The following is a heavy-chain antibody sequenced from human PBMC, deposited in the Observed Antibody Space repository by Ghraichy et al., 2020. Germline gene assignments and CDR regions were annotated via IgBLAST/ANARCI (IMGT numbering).Heavy chain of an antibody. Sequence: PGGSLRLSCAASGFTFSSYSMNWVRQAPGKGLEWVSYISSSSSTIYYADSVKGRFTISRDNAKNSLYLQMNSLRDEDTAVYYCARDLRIVGATAGVDYWGQGTLVTVSS. V-gene: IGHV3-48*02. D-gene: IGHD1-26*01. J-gene: IGHJ4*02. CDR3: ARDLRIVGATAGVDY. CDR2: ISSSSSTI. CDR1: GFTFSSYS.